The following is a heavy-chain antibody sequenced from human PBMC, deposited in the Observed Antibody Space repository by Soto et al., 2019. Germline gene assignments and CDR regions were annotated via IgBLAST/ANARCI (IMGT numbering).Heavy chain of an antibody. D-gene: IGHD3-22*01. Sequence: SETLSLTCTVSGGSVSSGSYYWSWIRQPPGKGLEWIGYIYYSGSTNYNPSLKSRVTISVDTSKNQFSLKLSSVTAADTAVYYCARAPIYYDSSGYNSPFDFWGQGTLVTASS. CDR3: ARAPIYYDSSGYNSPFDF. V-gene: IGHV4-61*01. CDR1: GGSVSSGSYY. J-gene: IGHJ4*02. CDR2: IYYSGST.